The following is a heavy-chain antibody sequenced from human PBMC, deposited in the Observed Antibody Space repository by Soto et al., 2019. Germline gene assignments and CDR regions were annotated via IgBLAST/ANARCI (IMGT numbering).Heavy chain of an antibody. V-gene: IGHV3-11*01. CDR1: GFTFSDYY. CDR2: ISSSGSTI. D-gene: IGHD5-18*01. CDR3: AREGYGTIYYYYYYGMDV. Sequence: GGSLRLSCAASGFTFSDYYMSWIRQAPGKGLEWVSYISSSGSTIYYADSVKGRFTISRDNAKNSLYLQMNSLRAEDTAVYYCAREGYGTIYYYYYYGMDVWGQGTTVTVSS. J-gene: IGHJ6*02.